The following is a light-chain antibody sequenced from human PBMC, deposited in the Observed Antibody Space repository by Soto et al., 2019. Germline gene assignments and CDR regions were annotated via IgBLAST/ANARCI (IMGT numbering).Light chain of an antibody. V-gene: IGKV3-20*01. CDR3: QQYGDSPMYT. Sequence: EIVLTQSPGTLSSSPGERATLSCRAIQSVSSSHLAWYQQKPGQAPRLLIYVASSRATGIPDRFSGSGSGTDFTLTISRLEPEDFAVYFCQQYGDSPMYTFGQGTKLEI. CDR2: VAS. CDR1: QSVSSSH. J-gene: IGKJ2*01.